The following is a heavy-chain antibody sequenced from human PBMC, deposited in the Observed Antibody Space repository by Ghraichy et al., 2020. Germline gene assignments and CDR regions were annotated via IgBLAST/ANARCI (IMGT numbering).Heavy chain of an antibody. V-gene: IGHV5-51*01. CDR3: ARSFVVVNWYFDL. J-gene: IGHJ2*01. Sequence: GESLNISCKGSGYSFTSYWIGWVRQMPGKGLEWMGIIYPGDSDTRHSPSFQGQVTISADKSISTAYLQWSSLKASDTAMYYCARSFVVVNWYFDLWGRGTLVTVSS. D-gene: IGHD3-22*01. CDR2: IYPGDSDT. CDR1: GYSFTSYW.